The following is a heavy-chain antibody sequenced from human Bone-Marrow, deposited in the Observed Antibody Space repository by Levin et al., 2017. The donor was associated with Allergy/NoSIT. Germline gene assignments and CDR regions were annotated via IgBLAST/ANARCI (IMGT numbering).Heavy chain of an antibody. V-gene: IGHV3-23*01. CDR1: GFTFNTYA. Sequence: HGESLKISCAASGFTFNTYAFNWVRQVPGKGLDWVSGISGTGIRTYYADSVKGRFTISRDDTKQTLHLQMNSLRVDDTAVYYCATRLNCSGGSCYSVYYGMDVWGQGTAVT. CDR3: ATRLNCSGGSCYSVYYGMDV. CDR2: ISGTGIRT. J-gene: IGHJ6*02. D-gene: IGHD2-15*01.